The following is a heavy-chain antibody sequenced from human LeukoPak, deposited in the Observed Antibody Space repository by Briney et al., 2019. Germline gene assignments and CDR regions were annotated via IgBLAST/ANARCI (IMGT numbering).Heavy chain of an antibody. D-gene: IGHD1-7*01. Sequence: ASVKVSCKASGGTFSSYAISWVRQAPGQGLEWMGWISAYNGNTNYAQKLQGRVTMTTDTSTSTAYMELRSLRSDDTAVYYCARETGTNEYFDYWGQGTLVTVSS. V-gene: IGHV1-18*01. CDR3: ARETGTNEYFDY. CDR1: GGTFSSYA. J-gene: IGHJ4*02. CDR2: ISAYNGNT.